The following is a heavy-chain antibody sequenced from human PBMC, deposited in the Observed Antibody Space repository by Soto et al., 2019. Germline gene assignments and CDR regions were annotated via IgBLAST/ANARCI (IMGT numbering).Heavy chain of an antibody. CDR2: IKKLSDGGKA. Sequence: GGSLRLSCAASGFTFSKAIMNWVRQAPGKGLEWVGRIKKLSDGGKADYSSPVDGRFTISRDDSKSILYLQMNSLRADDTAIYYCATALRNNGNDHLFGVDLWAQGTTVTVSS. CDR3: ATALRNNGNDHLFGVDL. CDR1: GFTFSKAI. D-gene: IGHD1-20*01. V-gene: IGHV3-15*01. J-gene: IGHJ6*02.